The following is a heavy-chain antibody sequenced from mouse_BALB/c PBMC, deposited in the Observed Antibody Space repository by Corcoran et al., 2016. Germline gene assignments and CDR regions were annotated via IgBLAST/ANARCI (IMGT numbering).Heavy chain of an antibody. CDR1: GYTFTNYG. CDR2: INTYTGEP. D-gene: IGHD1-1*01. V-gene: IGHV9-3-1*01. Sequence: QIQLVQYGPELKKPGETVKISCKASGYTFTNYGMNWVKQAPGKGLKWMGWINTYTGEPTYADDFKGRFAFSLETSASTAYLQINNLKNEDTATYFCARPLGYYGSSFAYWGQGTLVTVSA. CDR3: ARPLGYYGSSFAY. J-gene: IGHJ3*01.